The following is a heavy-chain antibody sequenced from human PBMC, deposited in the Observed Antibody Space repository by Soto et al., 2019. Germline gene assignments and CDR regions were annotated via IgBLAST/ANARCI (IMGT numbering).Heavy chain of an antibody. CDR2: INPNSGGT. D-gene: IGHD2-2*02. Sequence: QVQLVQSGAEVKKPGASVKVSCKASGYTFTGYYMHWVRQAPGQGLEWMGWINPNSGGTNYAQKFQGWVTMTRDTSISTAHMELSRRRSDATAVYYCAREGGDCSSTSCYTGYYYGMDVWGQGTTVTVSS. V-gene: IGHV1-2*04. J-gene: IGHJ6*02. CDR1: GYTFTGYY. CDR3: AREGGDCSSTSCYTGYYYGMDV.